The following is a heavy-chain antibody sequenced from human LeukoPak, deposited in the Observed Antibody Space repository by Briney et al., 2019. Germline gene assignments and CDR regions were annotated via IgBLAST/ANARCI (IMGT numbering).Heavy chain of an antibody. J-gene: IGHJ5*02. V-gene: IGHV4-4*07. Sequence: SETLSLTCTVSGGSISSYYWGWIRQPAGKGLEWIGRIYTSGSTNYNPSLKSRVTMSVDTSKNQFSLKLSSVTAADTAVYYCARDRVGYYGSGSKTRVSWFDPWGQGTLVTVSS. CDR3: ARDRVGYYGSGSKTRVSWFDP. CDR1: GGSISSYY. D-gene: IGHD3-10*01. CDR2: IYTSGST.